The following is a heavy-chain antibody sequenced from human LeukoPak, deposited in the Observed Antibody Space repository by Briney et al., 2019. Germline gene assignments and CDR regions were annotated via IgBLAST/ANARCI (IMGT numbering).Heavy chain of an antibody. CDR1: GFTFSSYS. Sequence: GGSLRLSCAASGFTFSSYSMNWVRQAPGKGLEWVSSISSSSSYIYYADSVKGRFTISRDNAKNSLYLQMNSLRAEDTAVYYCAKIAETSGTYGQGFDYWGQGTLVTVSS. D-gene: IGHD1-26*01. J-gene: IGHJ4*02. CDR3: AKIAETSGTYGQGFDY. CDR2: ISSSSSYI. V-gene: IGHV3-21*04.